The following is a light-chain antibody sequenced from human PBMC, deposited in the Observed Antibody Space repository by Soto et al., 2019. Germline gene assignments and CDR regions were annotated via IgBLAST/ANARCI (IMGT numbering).Light chain of an antibody. CDR2: DAY. V-gene: IGKV1-5*01. CDR3: QKYESYSQLT. Sequence: DIQMTHSPSILSASVGDRVTITCRASQSIRSWLAWYQQKPGKAPKLLIYDAYSLESGVPSRFSGRRSGTKLTLTIAGLQPEDFATYYCQKYESYSQLTFGGGTKVDIX. CDR1: QSIRSW. J-gene: IGKJ4*01.